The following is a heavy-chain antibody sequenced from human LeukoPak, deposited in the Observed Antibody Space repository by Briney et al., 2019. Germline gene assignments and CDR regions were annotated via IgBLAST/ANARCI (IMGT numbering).Heavy chain of an antibody. CDR3: ARFQFDLAVPGCFDD. J-gene: IGHJ4*02. Sequence: SETLSLTCTVSGGSISSGEYSWSWIRQPPGKGLEWIGYIYYSGSTYYNPSLKSRVTISVDTSKNQFSLKLSSVTAADTAVYYCARFQFDLAVPGCFDDWGQGTLVTVSS. D-gene: IGHD3-3*01. V-gene: IGHV4-30-4*01. CDR2: IYYSGST. CDR1: GGSISSGEYS.